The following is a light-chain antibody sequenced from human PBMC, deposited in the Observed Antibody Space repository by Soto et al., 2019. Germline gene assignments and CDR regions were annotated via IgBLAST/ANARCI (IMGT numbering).Light chain of an antibody. CDR1: SSDVGGYDY. J-gene: IGLJ1*01. V-gene: IGLV2-14*01. CDR2: DVI. CDR3: SSYTRGSISV. Sequence: QSVLTQPASVSGSPGQSITISCTGTSSDVGGYDYVSWYQQHPGKAPTLLIYDVINRPSGVSFRFSGSKSGNTASLTISGLQAEDEAEYYCSSYTRGSISVFGTGTKVTVL.